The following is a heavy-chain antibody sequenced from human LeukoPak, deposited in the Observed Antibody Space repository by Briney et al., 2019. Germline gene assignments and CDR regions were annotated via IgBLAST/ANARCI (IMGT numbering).Heavy chain of an antibody. Sequence: GESLRISCKGSGYLFSSYWIGWVRQMPGKGLEWMGIIYPGDSDTRYSPSFQGQVTISVDKSISTAYLQWNSLKASDTATYFCARTRATVTTGPDYWGQGTLVTVSS. CDR2: IYPGDSDT. V-gene: IGHV5-51*01. D-gene: IGHD4-17*01. CDR1: GYLFSSYW. CDR3: ARTRATVTTGPDY. J-gene: IGHJ4*02.